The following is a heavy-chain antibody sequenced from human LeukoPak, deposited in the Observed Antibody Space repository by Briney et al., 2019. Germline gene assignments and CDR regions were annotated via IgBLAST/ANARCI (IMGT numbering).Heavy chain of an antibody. J-gene: IGHJ6*02. CDR2: TYYRSKLYN. Sequence: SQTLSLTCAISGDSVSSNSAAWNWIRQSPSRGLEWLGRTYYRSKLYNDYAVSVKSRITINPDTSKNQFSLQLNSVTPEDTAVYYCARDLGDIVATITLTYYYYGMDVWGQGTTVTVSS. CDR1: GDSVSSNSAA. V-gene: IGHV6-1*01. CDR3: ARDLGDIVATITLTYYYYGMDV. D-gene: IGHD5-12*01.